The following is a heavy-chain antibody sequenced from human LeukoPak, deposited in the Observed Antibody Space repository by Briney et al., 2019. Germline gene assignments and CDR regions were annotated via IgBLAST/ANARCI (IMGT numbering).Heavy chain of an antibody. Sequence: PGGSLRLSCAASGFTFDDYAMHWVRQAPGKGLEWVSGISWNSGSIGYADSVKGRFIISRDNAKNSLYLQMNSLKTEDTAVYYCTRVAVITLLEFDSWGQGTLVTVSS. J-gene: IGHJ5*01. CDR1: GFTFDDYA. CDR2: ISWNSGSI. CDR3: TRVAVITLLEFDS. V-gene: IGHV3-9*01. D-gene: IGHD4-23*01.